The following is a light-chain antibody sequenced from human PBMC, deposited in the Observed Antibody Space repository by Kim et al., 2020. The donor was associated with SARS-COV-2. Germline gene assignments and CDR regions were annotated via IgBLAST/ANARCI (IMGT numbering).Light chain of an antibody. CDR2: GAS. J-gene: IGKJ2*01. V-gene: IGKV3-15*01. CDR3: HQYNDWPPGDT. CDR1: QSVSNN. Sequence: EIVMTQSPATLSVSPGERATLSCRASQSVSNNLAWYQLKPGQAPRLLIYGASTRATGTPARFSGSGSGTDFTLTVSSLQSEDFAVYYCHQYNDWPPGDTFGQGTKLGI.